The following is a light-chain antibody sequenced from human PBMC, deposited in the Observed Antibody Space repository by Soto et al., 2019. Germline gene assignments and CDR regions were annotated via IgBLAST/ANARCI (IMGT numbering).Light chain of an antibody. V-gene: IGLV2-11*01. CDR2: DVT. J-gene: IGLJ1*01. CDR1: TSDVGGYNY. Sequence: QSALTQPRSVPGAPGQSVTISCTGTTSDVGGYNYVSWYQQHPGKAPQLMIYDVTKRPSGVPDRFSGSKSGNTASLTISGLQAEAEADYYYCSYSRRSPTLYVFGTGTELTVL. CDR3: CSYSRRSPTLYV.